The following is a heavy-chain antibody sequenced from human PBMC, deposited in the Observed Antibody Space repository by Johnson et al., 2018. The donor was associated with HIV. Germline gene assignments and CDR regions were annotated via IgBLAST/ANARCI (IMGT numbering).Heavy chain of an antibody. CDR1: GFTFSDYE. Sequence: VQLVESGGGLVQPGGSLRLSCAASGFTFSDYELNWVRQAPGQGLQWVSYISSSCYTIYYADTVKGRFTLSRDNAKHSLLLQMNSLGAEDTAVYYCAREIIVGPTTSDSDAFDIWGQGTIVSVSS. D-gene: IGHD1-26*01. CDR2: ISSSCYTI. CDR3: AREIIVGPTTSDSDAFDI. J-gene: IGHJ3*02. V-gene: IGHV3-48*03.